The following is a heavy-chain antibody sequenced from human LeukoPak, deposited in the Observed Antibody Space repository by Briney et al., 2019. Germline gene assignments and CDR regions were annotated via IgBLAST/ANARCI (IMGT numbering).Heavy chain of an antibody. CDR1: GYTFTSYD. CDR2: MNPNSGNT. V-gene: IGHV1-8*01. D-gene: IGHD6-6*01. Sequence: ASVKVSCKASGYTFTSYDINWVRQATGQGLEWMGWMNPNSGNTGYAQKFQGRVTMTEDTSTDTAYMELSSLRSEDTAVYYCATREIAACDGLLDPWGQGTLVTVSS. J-gene: IGHJ5*02. CDR3: ATREIAACDGLLDP.